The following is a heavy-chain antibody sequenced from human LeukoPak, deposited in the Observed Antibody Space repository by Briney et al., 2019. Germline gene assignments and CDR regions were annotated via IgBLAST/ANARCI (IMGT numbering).Heavy chain of an antibody. CDR2: INHSGST. CDR1: GGSFSGYY. CDR3: ARVASCIAVPKYYFDY. J-gene: IGHJ4*02. Sequence: SETLSLTCAVYGGSFSGYYWRWSRQPPGKGLEWIGEINHSGSTNYNPSLKSRVTISVDTSKNQFSLKLSSVTAADTAVYYCARVASCIAVPKYYFDYWGQGTLVTVSS. D-gene: IGHD6-19*01. V-gene: IGHV4-34*01.